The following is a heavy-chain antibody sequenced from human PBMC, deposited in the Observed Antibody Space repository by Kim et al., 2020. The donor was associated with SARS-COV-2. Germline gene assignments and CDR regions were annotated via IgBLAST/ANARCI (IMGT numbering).Heavy chain of an antibody. D-gene: IGHD2-2*01. J-gene: IGHJ6*02. CDR3: ARGRGRSCSSTSCYLNYYYYGRDV. CDR2: INHSGST. Sequence: SETLSLTCAVYGGSFSGYYWSWIRQPPGKGLEWIGEINHSGSTNYNPSLKSRVTISVDTSKNQFSLKLSSVTAADTAVYYCARGRGRSCSSTSCYLNYYYYGRDVWGQGTTVTVSS. CDR1: GGSFSGYY. V-gene: IGHV4-34*01.